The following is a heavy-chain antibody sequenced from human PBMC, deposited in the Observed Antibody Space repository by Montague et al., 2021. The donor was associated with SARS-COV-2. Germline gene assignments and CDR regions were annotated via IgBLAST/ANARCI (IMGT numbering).Heavy chain of an antibody. CDR3: ARGRQHINMVVVVVTGGEDSCDV. CDR1: DGSFSDYS. J-gene: IGHJ4*02. Sequence: SETLSLTCAVYDGSFSDYSWTWIRQPPGKGLEWIGEINHRGSTNYNPSLKSRVTISYATSKYQVYLKMTSVTAADTAVYYCARGRQHINMVVVVVTGGEDSCDVWGQGTLVAV. CDR2: INHRGST. D-gene: IGHD3-22*01. V-gene: IGHV4-34*01.